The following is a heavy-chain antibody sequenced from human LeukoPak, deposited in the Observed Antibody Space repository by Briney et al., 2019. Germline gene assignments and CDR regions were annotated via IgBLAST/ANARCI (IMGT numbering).Heavy chain of an antibody. Sequence: ASVKVSCKASGGTFSSYAISWVRQAPGQGLEWMGWISGYNGNTNYAQKLQGRVTMTTDTSTSTAYMELRSQRSDDTALYYCARAPGIAAAGTQSPFDYWGQGTLVTVSS. D-gene: IGHD6-13*01. V-gene: IGHV1-18*01. CDR1: GGTFSSYA. J-gene: IGHJ4*02. CDR2: ISGYNGNT. CDR3: ARAPGIAAAGTQSPFDY.